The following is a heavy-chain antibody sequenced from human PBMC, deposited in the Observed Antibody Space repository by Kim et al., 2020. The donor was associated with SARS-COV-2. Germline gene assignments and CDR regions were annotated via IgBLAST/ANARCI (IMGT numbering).Heavy chain of an antibody. V-gene: IGHV3-48*03. Sequence: GGSLRLSCATSGFTFSSYEMNWVRQAPGEGLEWVSFINTGGVTSYGDSVRGRFTISRDNAENSLYLQMNSLRAEDTGVYYCASDTPGGEEFDYWGQGILVTVSS. J-gene: IGHJ4*02. CDR1: GFTFSSYE. CDR2: INTGGVT. CDR3: ASDTPGGEEFDY. D-gene: IGHD3-16*01.